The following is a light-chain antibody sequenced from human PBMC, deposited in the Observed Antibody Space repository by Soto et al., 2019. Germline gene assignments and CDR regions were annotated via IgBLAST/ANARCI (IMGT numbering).Light chain of an antibody. CDR1: SSNIGSNT. Sequence: QSVLTQPPSESGTPGQRVTISCSGSSSNIGSNTVNWYQQLPGTAPKLLIYNNNQRPSGVPDRFSGSKSGTSASLAISGLQSEDEADYYCAAWDDSLNGLVFGTGTKLTLL. CDR3: AAWDDSLNGLV. J-gene: IGLJ1*01. CDR2: NNN. V-gene: IGLV1-44*01.